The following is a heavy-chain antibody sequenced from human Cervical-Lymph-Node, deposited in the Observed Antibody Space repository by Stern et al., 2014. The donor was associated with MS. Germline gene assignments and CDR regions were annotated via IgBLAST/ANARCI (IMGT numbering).Heavy chain of an antibody. Sequence: QVQLQESGPGLVKPLETLSLICIVSGDSISNHNYCWGWIRQPPGKGLEWIGTFCYGGDTYYNPSLKRRLTMPVDTSKTQFSLRLSSVTAADTAVYYCARHRLYDTALGRREFDFWGQGTLVTVSS. V-gene: IGHV4-39*01. J-gene: IGHJ4*02. D-gene: IGHD3-22*01. CDR3: ARHRLYDTALGRREFDF. CDR2: FCYGGDT. CDR1: GDSISNHNYC.